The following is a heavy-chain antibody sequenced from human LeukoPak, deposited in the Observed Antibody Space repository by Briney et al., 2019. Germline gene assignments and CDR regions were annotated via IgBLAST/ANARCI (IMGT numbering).Heavy chain of an antibody. CDR2: IRSKAYGGTT. Sequence: PGGSLRLSCAASGFTFDDYDMSWVRQAPGKGLEWVGFIRSKAYGGTTEYAASVKGRFTISRDDSKSIAYLQMNSLKTEDTAVYYCTRGVGGITMVRGVILWGQGTLVTVSS. V-gene: IGHV3-49*04. CDR1: GFTFDDYD. D-gene: IGHD3-10*01. CDR3: TRGVGGITMVRGVIL. J-gene: IGHJ4*02.